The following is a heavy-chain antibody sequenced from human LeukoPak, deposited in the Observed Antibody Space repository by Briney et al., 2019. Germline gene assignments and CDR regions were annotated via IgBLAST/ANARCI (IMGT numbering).Heavy chain of an antibody. CDR2: IYYSGST. Sequence: SETLSLPCTVSGGSISSSSYYWGWIRQPPGKGLEWIGSIYYSGSTYYNPTLKSRVTISVDTSKNQFSLKLSSVTAADTAVYYCARKPRVRYCSSTSCLPFDYWGQGTLVTVSS. CDR1: GGSISSSSYY. D-gene: IGHD2-2*01. CDR3: ARKPRVRYCSSTSCLPFDY. V-gene: IGHV4-39*01. J-gene: IGHJ4*02.